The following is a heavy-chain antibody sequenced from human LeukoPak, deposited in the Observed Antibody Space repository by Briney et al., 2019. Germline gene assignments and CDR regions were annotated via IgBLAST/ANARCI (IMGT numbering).Heavy chain of an antibody. Sequence: GASVKVSCKASGGTFSSYAISWVRQAPGQGLEWMGWINTNTGNPTYAQGFTGRFVFSLDTSVSTAYLQISSLKAEDTAVYYCARDAIPRDGYNYGSFDYWGQGTLVTVSS. CDR2: INTNTGNP. J-gene: IGHJ4*02. CDR3: ARDAIPRDGYNYGSFDY. D-gene: IGHD5-24*01. CDR1: GGTFSSYA. V-gene: IGHV7-4-1*02.